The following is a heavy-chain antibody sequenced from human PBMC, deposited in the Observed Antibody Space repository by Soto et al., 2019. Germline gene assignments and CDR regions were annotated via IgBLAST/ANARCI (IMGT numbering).Heavy chain of an antibody. D-gene: IGHD2-2*02. J-gene: IGHJ5*02. V-gene: IGHV3-23*01. CDR2: IARAGALI. CDR1: AFTYIEYA. CDR3: AKSLPVQVLYYCDP. Sequence: WGSLRLSCAASAFTYIEYAVLWRLHPAGKGLEWVSAIARAGALIGYADSVKGRFTISRDNSNNTLYLQMSRLRAEDTAISFWAKSLPVQVLYYCDPRGPGTQVIFSS.